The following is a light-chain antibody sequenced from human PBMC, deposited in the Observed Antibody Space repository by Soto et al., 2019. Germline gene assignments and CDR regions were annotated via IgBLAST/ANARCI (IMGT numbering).Light chain of an antibody. CDR1: SGDIGRYKF. Sequence: QSALTQPASVSGSPGQSVTISCTGTSGDIGRYKFVSWFQQHPGKAPKLLIFEGTNRPSGVSHRFSGSKSGNTASLTISGLQAEDEADFYCCSYGGSFPYVFGTGTKLTVL. J-gene: IGLJ1*01. CDR2: EGT. CDR3: CSYGGSFPYV. V-gene: IGLV2-23*01.